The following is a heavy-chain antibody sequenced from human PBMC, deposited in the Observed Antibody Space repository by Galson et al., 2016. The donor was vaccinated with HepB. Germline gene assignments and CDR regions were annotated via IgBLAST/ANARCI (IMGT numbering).Heavy chain of an antibody. CDR1: GDSISSGGYF. V-gene: IGHV4-30-4*08. J-gene: IGHJ4*02. CDR3: SRGGDESKIGHC. Sequence: TLSLTCTVSGDSISSGGYFWTWIRQHPGKGLEWLGSIHPSGSSFYNPSLGSRPTISLDASKNQFSLTLSSVTAADTAVYYCSRGGDESKIGHCWGQGSLVTVSS. CDR2: IHPSGSS. D-gene: IGHD3/OR15-3a*01.